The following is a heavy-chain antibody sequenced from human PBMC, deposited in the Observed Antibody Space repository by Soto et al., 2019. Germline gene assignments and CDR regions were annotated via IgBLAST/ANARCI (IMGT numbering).Heavy chain of an antibody. CDR1: ALSFNTSW. CDR3: TRYAELSH. J-gene: IGHJ4*02. Sequence: GGSLRLSCVGSALSFNTSWMYWVRQAPGKGLAWVSRINPDGSSTAYADSVKGRFTISRDNAKKTLYLQMSRLGVEDTAVYYCTRYAELSHWSRGTLAPVSS. V-gene: IGHV3-74*01. D-gene: IGHD2-8*01. CDR2: INPDGSST.